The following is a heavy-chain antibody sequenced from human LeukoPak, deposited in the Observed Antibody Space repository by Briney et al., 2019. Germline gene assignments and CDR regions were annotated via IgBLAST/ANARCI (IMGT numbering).Heavy chain of an antibody. Sequence: ASVKVSCKASGYTFTGYYMHWVRQAPGQGLEWMGRINPNSGGTNYAQKFQGRVTMTRDTSISTAYMELGRLRSDDTAVYYCARDLGELSSYYYYYYMDVWGKGTTVTVSS. CDR3: ARDLGELSSYYYYYYMDV. CDR2: INPNSGGT. V-gene: IGHV1-2*06. D-gene: IGHD3-10*01. J-gene: IGHJ6*03. CDR1: GYTFTGYY.